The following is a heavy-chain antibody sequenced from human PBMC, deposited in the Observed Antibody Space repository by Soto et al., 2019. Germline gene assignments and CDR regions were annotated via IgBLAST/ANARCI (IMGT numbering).Heavy chain of an antibody. V-gene: IGHV1-69*01. Sequence: QVQLVQSGAEVRKPGSSVKVSCKASGGTFSRHAISWVRQAPGQGREWMGGIIPIFGTANHAQKFQGRVTSIADESTSTVYMELSSLRSEDTAMYYCARGWGYDSNDYYYAYWGQGTLVIVSS. D-gene: IGHD3-22*01. CDR1: GGTFSRHA. CDR3: ARGWGYDSNDYYYAY. J-gene: IGHJ4*02. CDR2: IIPIFGTA.